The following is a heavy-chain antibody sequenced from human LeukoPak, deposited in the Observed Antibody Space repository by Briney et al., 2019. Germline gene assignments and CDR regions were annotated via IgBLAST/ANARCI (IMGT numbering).Heavy chain of an antibody. V-gene: IGHV1-69*13. CDR2: IIPIFGTA. CDR3: ARAAYFDWTTYYFDY. Sequence: GASVKVSCKASGGTFSSYAISWVRQAPGQGLEWMGGIIPIFGTANYAQKFQGRVTITADESTSTAYMELSSLRSEDTAVYYCARAAYFDWTTYYFDYWGQGTLVTVSS. J-gene: IGHJ4*02. D-gene: IGHD3-9*01. CDR1: GGTFSSYA.